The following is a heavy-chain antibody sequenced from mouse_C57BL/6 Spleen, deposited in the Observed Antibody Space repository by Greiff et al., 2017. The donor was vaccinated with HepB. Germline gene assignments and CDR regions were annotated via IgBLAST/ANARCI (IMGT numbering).Heavy chain of an antibody. CDR1: GYTFTSYW. CDR2: IDPNSGGT. V-gene: IGHV1-72*01. D-gene: IGHD2-5*01. CDR3: AVYYSNYGYFDV. Sequence: QVQLKQPGAELVKPGASVKLSCKASGYTFTSYWMHWVKQRPGRGLEWIGRIDPNSGGTKYNEKFKSKATLTVDKPSSTAYMQLSSLPSEDSAVYYCAVYYSNYGYFDVWGTGTTVTVSS. J-gene: IGHJ1*03.